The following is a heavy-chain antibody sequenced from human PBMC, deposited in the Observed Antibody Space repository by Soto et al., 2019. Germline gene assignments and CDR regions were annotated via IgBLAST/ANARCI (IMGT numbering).Heavy chain of an antibody. CDR3: ARETTPRYYYGMDV. Sequence: QVQLVQSGAEEKKPGASVKVSCKASGYTFTSYAMHWVRQAPGQRLEWMGWINAGNGNTKYSQKFQGRVTITRDTSASTAYMELSSLRSEDTAVYYCARETTPRYYYGMDVWGQGTTVTVSS. J-gene: IGHJ6*02. CDR2: INAGNGNT. CDR1: GYTFTSYA. V-gene: IGHV1-3*05.